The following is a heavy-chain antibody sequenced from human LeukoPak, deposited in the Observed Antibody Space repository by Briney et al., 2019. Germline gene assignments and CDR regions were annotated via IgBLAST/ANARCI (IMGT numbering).Heavy chain of an antibody. V-gene: IGHV3-23*01. J-gene: IGHJ4*02. CDR3: AKDAASGRSQGDYFDY. CDR1: GFTFSSYA. CDR2: ISGSGGST. Sequence: GGSLRLSCAASGFTFSSYAMSWVRQAPGKGLEWVSGISGSGGSTYYADSVKGRFTISRDNSKNTLYLQMNSLRAEDTAVYYCAKDAASGRSQGDYFDYWGQGTLVTVSS. D-gene: IGHD1-1*01.